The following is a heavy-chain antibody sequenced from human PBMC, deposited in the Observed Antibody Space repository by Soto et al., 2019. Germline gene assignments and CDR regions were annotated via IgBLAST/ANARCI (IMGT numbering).Heavy chain of an antibody. CDR2: INAGNGNT. CDR3: ASSDLVVAATGWFDP. Sequence: ASVKVSCKASGDTFTSYSMHWACQAPGKRLEWMGWINAGNGNTKYSQKFQGRVTITRDTSASTAYMELSSLRSEDTAVYYCASSDLVVAATGWFDPWGQGTLVTVSS. D-gene: IGHD2-15*01. V-gene: IGHV1-3*01. J-gene: IGHJ5*02. CDR1: GDTFTSYS.